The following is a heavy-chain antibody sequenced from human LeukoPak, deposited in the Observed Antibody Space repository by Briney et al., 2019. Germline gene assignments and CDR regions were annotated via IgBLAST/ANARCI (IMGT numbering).Heavy chain of an antibody. D-gene: IGHD3-22*01. CDR1: GGSISSYY. V-gene: IGHV4-59*01. Sequence: SETLSLTCTVSGGSISSYYWSWIRQPPGKGLEWIGYIYYSESTNYNPSLKSRVTISVDTSKNQFSLKLSSVTAADTAVYYCARSSYDSSGYYYPYYFDYWGQGTLVTVSS. CDR2: IYYSEST. J-gene: IGHJ4*02. CDR3: ARSSYDSSGYYYPYYFDY.